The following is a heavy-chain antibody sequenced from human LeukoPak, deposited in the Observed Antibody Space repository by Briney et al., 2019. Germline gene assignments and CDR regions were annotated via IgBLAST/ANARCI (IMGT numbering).Heavy chain of an antibody. V-gene: IGHV4-4*09. CDR3: ARHGYSSSWLYFDY. CDR2: IYTSGST. Sequence: PSETLSLTCTVSGGSISSYYWSWIRQPPGKGLEWIGYIYTSGSTNYNPSLKSRVTISVDTSKNQFSLKLSSVTAADTAVYYCARHGYSSSWLYFDYWGQGTLVTVSS. J-gene: IGHJ4*02. D-gene: IGHD6-13*01. CDR1: GGSISSYY.